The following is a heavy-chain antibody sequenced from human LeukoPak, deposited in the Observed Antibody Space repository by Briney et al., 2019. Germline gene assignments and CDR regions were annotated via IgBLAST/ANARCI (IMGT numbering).Heavy chain of an antibody. CDR2: INPSGGST. CDR1: GYTFTSYY. V-gene: IGHV1-46*01. CDR3: ARVGQWLVENDWFDP. J-gene: IGHJ5*02. D-gene: IGHD6-19*01. Sequence: ASVKVSCKASGYTFTSYYMHWVRQAPGQGLEWMGIINPSGGSTSYAQKFQGRVTMTRDTSISTVYMELSRLRSDDTAVYYCARVGQWLVENDWFDPWGQGTLVTVSS.